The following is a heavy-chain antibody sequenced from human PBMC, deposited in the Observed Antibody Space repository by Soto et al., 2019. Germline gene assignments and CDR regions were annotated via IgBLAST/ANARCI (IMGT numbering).Heavy chain of an antibody. D-gene: IGHD3-3*01. CDR3: AKGYVLRFLEWLYFDY. V-gene: IGHV3-23*01. CDR2: ISGSGGST. CDR1: GFTFSSYA. Sequence: GGSLRLSCAASGFTFSSYAMSWVRQAPGKGLEWVSAISGSGGSTYYADSVKGRFTISRDNSKNTLYLQMNSLRAEDTAVYYCAKGYVLRFLEWLYFDYWGQGTLVTVSS. J-gene: IGHJ4*02.